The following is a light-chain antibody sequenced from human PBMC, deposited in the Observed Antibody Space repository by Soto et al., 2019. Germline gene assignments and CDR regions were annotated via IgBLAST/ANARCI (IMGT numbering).Light chain of an antibody. CDR3: QSYDATNHVI. Sequence: NFMLTQPHSVSESPGKTVTISCTRSSGSIASNYVQWYQQRPGSAPTTVIYEDNRRPPGVPDRFSGSIDSSSNSASLTISGLKTGDEGDYYCQSYDATNHVIFGGGTKLTVL. CDR2: EDN. J-gene: IGLJ2*01. V-gene: IGLV6-57*04. CDR1: SGSIASNY.